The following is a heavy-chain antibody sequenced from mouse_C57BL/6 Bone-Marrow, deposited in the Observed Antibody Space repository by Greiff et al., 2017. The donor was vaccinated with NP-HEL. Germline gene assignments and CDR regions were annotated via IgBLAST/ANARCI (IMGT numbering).Heavy chain of an antibody. Sequence: QVQLQQSGPELVKPGASVKISCKASGYAFSSSWMNWVKQRPGKGLEWIGRIYPGDGDTNYNGKFKGKATLTADKSSSTAYMQLSSLTSEDSAVYFCARNPYYYGSRYYFDYWGQGTTLTVSS. J-gene: IGHJ2*01. CDR3: ARNPYYYGSRYYFDY. CDR1: GYAFSSSW. V-gene: IGHV1-82*01. D-gene: IGHD1-1*01. CDR2: IYPGDGDT.